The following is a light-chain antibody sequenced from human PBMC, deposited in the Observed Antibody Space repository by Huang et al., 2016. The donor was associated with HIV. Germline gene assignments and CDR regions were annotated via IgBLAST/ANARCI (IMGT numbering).Light chain of an antibody. CDR3: HQSFLSPQT. J-gene: IGKJ2*01. CDR2: AAS. V-gene: IGKV1-39*01. CDR1: HNIIKY. Sequence: DVELTQSPSSLSASVGDRITITCRASHNIIKYLNWYQQIPGEAPRLLIYAASNLQSGGPSRFTGSGSGTDFALTITGLRPEDFATYYCHQSFLSPQTFGQGTRLE.